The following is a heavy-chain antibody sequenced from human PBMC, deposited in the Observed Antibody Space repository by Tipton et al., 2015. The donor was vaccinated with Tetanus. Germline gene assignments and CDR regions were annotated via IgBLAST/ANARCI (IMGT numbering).Heavy chain of an antibody. D-gene: IGHD2-15*01. CDR1: GYTFTSYG. CDR3: ARTLRSYYYYYGMDV. Sequence: QVQLVQSGPEAKKPGASVKVSCKASGYTFTSYGISWVRQAPRQGLEWMGWISAYNGNTNYAQKLQGRVTMTTDTSTSTAYMELRSLRSDDTAVYYCARTLRSYYYYYGMDVWGQGTTVTVSS. CDR2: ISAYNGNT. J-gene: IGHJ6*02. V-gene: IGHV1-18*01.